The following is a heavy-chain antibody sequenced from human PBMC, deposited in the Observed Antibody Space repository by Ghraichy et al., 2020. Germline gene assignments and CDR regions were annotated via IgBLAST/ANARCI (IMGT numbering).Heavy chain of an antibody. Sequence: GSLRLSCTVSGGSISSYYWSWIRQPAGKGLEWIGRIYTSGSTNYNPSLKSRVTMSVDTSKNPFSLKLSSVTAAATAVYYCVREGDIVVVPAAIDWYFDLWGRGTLVTVSS. CDR1: GGSISSYY. CDR2: IYTSGST. J-gene: IGHJ2*01. CDR3: VREGDIVVVPAAIDWYFDL. V-gene: IGHV4-4*07. D-gene: IGHD2-2*01.